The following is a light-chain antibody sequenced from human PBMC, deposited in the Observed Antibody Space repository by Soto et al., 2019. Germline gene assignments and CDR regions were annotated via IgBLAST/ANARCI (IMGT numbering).Light chain of an antibody. V-gene: IGLV2-14*03. Sequence: QSVLTQPASVSGSPGQSITISCTGTNSDIGDYNYVSWYQQHPGKAPKLMISDVSNRPSGVSSRFSGSKSGNTASLTISGVEAEDEADYSCSAYTTGSNIFGTGTKVAVL. J-gene: IGLJ1*01. CDR3: SAYTTGSNI. CDR2: DVS. CDR1: NSDIGDYNY.